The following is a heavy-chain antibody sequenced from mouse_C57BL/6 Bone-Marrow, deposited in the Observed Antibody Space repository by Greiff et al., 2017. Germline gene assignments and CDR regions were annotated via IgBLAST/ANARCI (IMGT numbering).Heavy chain of an antibody. Sequence: VKLQESGAELVKPGASVKISCKASGYAFSSYWMNWVKQRPGKGLEWIGQIYPGDGDTNYNGKFKGKATLTADKSSSTAYMQLSSLTSEDSAVYFCARWDYYGSAWYFDVWGTGTTVTVSS. J-gene: IGHJ1*03. D-gene: IGHD1-1*01. V-gene: IGHV1-80*01. CDR3: ARWDYYGSAWYFDV. CDR1: GYAFSSYW. CDR2: IYPGDGDT.